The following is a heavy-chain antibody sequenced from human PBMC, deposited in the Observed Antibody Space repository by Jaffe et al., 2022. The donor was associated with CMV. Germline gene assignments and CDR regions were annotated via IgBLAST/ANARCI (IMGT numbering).Heavy chain of an antibody. CDR3: ARVIRGDIRYYFDY. Sequence: QVQLQESGPGLVKPSETLSLTCTVSGGSISSYYWSWIRQPPGKGLEWIGYIYYSGSTNYNPSLKSRVTISVDTSKNQFSLKLSSVTAADTAVYYCARVIRGDIRYYFDYWGQGTLVTVSS. V-gene: IGHV4-59*01. D-gene: IGHD3-9*01. CDR1: GGSISSYY. CDR2: IYYSGST. J-gene: IGHJ4*02.